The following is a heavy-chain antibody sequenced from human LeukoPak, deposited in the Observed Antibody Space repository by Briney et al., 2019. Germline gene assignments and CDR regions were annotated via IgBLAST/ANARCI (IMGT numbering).Heavy chain of an antibody. V-gene: IGHV4-59*01. D-gene: IGHD6-19*01. Sequence: SETLSLTCTVSGGSISSYYWSWIRQPPGKGLEWIGYIYYSGSTNYNPSLKSRVTISVDTSKNQFSLKLSSVTAADTAVYYCAREAYSSGWYVWGCYYYMDVWGKGTTVTVSS. J-gene: IGHJ6*03. CDR3: AREAYSSGWYVWGCYYYMDV. CDR2: IYYSGST. CDR1: GGSISSYY.